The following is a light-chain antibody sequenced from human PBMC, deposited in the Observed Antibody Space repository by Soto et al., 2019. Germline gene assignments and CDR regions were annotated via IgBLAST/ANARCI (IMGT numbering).Light chain of an antibody. CDR3: QQYGSSPRT. Sequence: EIVLTQSPGTLSLSPGERATLSCRASQSVSSSYLGWYQQKPGQAPRRLIYGASSRATGIPDRFSGSGSGTDFTLTISRLEPEDVAVYYCQQYGSSPRTFGQGTKLEIK. CDR2: GAS. CDR1: QSVSSSY. J-gene: IGKJ2*01. V-gene: IGKV3-20*01.